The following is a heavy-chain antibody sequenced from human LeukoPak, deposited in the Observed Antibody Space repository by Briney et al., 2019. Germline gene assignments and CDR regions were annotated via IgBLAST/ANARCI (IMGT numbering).Heavy chain of an antibody. J-gene: IGHJ3*02. D-gene: IGHD3-10*01. CDR3: AKDLITDYYGSGSYYSAFDI. Sequence: GGSLRLSCAASGFTFSSYAMSWVRQAPGKGLEWVSAISGSGGSTYYADSVKGRFTISRDNSKNTLYLQMNSLRAEDTAVHYCAKDLITDYYGSGSYYSAFDIWGQGTMVTVSS. CDR1: GFTFSSYA. V-gene: IGHV3-23*01. CDR2: ISGSGGST.